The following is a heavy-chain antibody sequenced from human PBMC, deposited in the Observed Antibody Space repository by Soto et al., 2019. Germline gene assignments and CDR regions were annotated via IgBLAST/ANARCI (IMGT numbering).Heavy chain of an antibody. V-gene: IGHV1-3*01. CDR2: IHAGTGGT. CDR3: ARGPYGSGGSELDH. J-gene: IGHJ4*02. D-gene: IGHD3-10*01. CDR1: GYSFSSYV. Sequence: QVHLVQSGAEVKKPGASVKVSCKASGYSFSSYVLHWVRQAPGERPEWMGWIHAGTGGTKYSQVFQGRVAMTRDTSATTAYIELNSLRSEDTAVYFCARGPYGSGGSELDHWCQGTLVTVSS.